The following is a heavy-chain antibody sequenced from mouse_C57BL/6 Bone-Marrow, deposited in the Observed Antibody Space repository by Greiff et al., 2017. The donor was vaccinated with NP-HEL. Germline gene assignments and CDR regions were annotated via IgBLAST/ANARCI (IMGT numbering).Heavy chain of an antibody. CDR1: GYTFTSYD. J-gene: IGHJ3*01. CDR2: IYPRDGST. CDR3: ARPGVYDGPWFAY. V-gene: IGHV1-85*01. Sequence: QVQLQQSGPELVKPGASVKLSCKASGYTFTSYDINWVKQRPGQGLEWIGWIYPRDGSTTYNEKFKGKATLTVDTSSSTAYMELHSLTSEDSAVYFCARPGVYDGPWFAYWGQGTLVTVSA. D-gene: IGHD2-3*01.